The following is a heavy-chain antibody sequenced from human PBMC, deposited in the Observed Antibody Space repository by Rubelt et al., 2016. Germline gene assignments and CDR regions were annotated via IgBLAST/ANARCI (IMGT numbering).Heavy chain of an antibody. CDR2: VWYDGSHQ. J-gene: IGHJ4*02. CDR1: GFTFSSHG. CDR3: ARGGATTDY. Sequence: LWGRGGGVVQPGRSLRLSCAPSGFTFSSHGMHWVRQAPGKGLEWVAVVWYDGSHQYYGDSVKGRFTISRDSSKNTVDLQMNSLRAEDTAVYYCARGGATTDYWGQGTLVTVSS. V-gene: IGHV3-33*01. D-gene: IGHD1-26*01.